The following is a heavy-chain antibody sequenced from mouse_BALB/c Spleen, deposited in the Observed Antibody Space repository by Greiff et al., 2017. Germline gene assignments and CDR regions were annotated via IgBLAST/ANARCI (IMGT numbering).Heavy chain of an antibody. CDR3: TRDHYVYDEKAWFAY. Sequence: EVNVVESGGGLVKPGGSLKLSCAASGFTFSSYTMSWVRQTPEKRLEWVATISSGGSYTYYPDSVKGRFTISRDNAKNTLYLQMSSLKSEDTAMYYCTRDHYVYDEKAWFAYWGQGTLVTVSA. J-gene: IGHJ3*01. CDR1: GFTFSSYT. CDR2: ISSGGSYT. V-gene: IGHV5-6-4*01. D-gene: IGHD2-2*01.